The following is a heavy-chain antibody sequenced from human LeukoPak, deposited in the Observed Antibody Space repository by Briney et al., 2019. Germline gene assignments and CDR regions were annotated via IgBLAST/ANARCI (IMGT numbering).Heavy chain of an antibody. CDR1: GGSISSYY. J-gene: IGHJ3*02. V-gene: IGHV4-59*01. D-gene: IGHD2-8*01. CDR3: ARDHRYCTNGVCYNSGAFDI. Sequence: SETLSLTCTVSGGSISSYYWSWIRQPPGKGLEWIGYIYYSGSTNYNPSLKSRVTISVDTSKNQFSLKLSSVTAADTAVYYCARDHRYCTNGVCYNSGAFDIWGQGTMVTVSS. CDR2: IYYSGST.